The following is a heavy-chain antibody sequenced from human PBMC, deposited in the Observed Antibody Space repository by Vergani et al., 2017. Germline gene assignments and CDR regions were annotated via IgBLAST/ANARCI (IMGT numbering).Heavy chain of an antibody. V-gene: IGHV3-30*02. CDR1: GFTFSSYG. CDR2: IRYDGSNK. J-gene: IGHJ2*01. CDR3: AKDAAKKYGDYFLWYFDL. Sequence: VQLVESGGGLVQPGRSLRLSCAASGFTFSSYGMHWVRQAPGKGLEWVAFIRYDGSNKYYADSVKGRFTISRDNSKNTLYLQMNSLRAEDTAVYYCAKDAAKKYGDYFLWYFDLWGRGTLVTVSS. D-gene: IGHD4-17*01.